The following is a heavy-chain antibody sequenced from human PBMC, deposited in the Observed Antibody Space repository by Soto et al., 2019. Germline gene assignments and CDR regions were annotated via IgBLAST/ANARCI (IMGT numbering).Heavy chain of an antibody. CDR1: GFTFGSYD. V-gene: IGHV3-13*01. Sequence: EVQLVESGGGSVQPGGSLRLSCAASGFTFGSYDMHWVRQATGRGLEWVSSIDIVGDTYYQGSVKGRFTITRDNIKKSLYIQMNSLRAEDSAVYYCAREPSGEGFGEVAYGLDVWGNGTTVTVSS. D-gene: IGHD3-10*01. J-gene: IGHJ6*04. CDR2: IDIVGDT. CDR3: AREPSGEGFGEVAYGLDV.